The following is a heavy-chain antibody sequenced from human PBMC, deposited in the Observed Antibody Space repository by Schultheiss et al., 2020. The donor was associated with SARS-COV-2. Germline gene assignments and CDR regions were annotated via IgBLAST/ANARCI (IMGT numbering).Heavy chain of an antibody. CDR3: ARDDILTGYTDY. D-gene: IGHD3-9*01. CDR2: ISYDGSDK. Sequence: GGSLRLSCAASGFTFSSYGMHWVRQAPGKGLEWVAVISYDGSDKYYADSVKGRFTISRDNSKNTLYLHMNSLRAEDTAMYYCARDDILTGYTDYWAREPWSPSPQ. J-gene: IGHJ4*02. V-gene: IGHV3-30*19. CDR1: GFTFSSYG.